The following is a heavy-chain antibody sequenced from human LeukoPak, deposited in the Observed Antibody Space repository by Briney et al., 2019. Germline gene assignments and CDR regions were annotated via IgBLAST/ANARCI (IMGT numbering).Heavy chain of an antibody. Sequence: GGSLRLSCAASGFTFSSDAMSWVRQAPGKGLEWVSGISGSGGSTYYADSVKGRFTISRDNSKNTLYLQMNSLRVEDTALYYCAKDKGIAAAPLDYMDVWGKGTTVTVSS. J-gene: IGHJ6*03. CDR2: ISGSGGST. CDR1: GFTFSSDA. D-gene: IGHD6-13*01. CDR3: AKDKGIAAAPLDYMDV. V-gene: IGHV3-23*01.